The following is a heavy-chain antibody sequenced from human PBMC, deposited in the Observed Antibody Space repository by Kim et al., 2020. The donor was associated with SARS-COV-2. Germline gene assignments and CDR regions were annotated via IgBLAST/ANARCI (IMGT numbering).Heavy chain of an antibody. J-gene: IGHJ5*02. CDR2: FDPEDGET. CDR1: GYTLTELS. Sequence: ASVKVSCKVSGYTLTELSMHWVRQAPGKGLEWMGGFDPEDGETIYAQKFQGRVTMTEDTSTDTAYMELSSLRSEDTAVYYCATSITIFGGFDPWGQGNPGHRLL. V-gene: IGHV1-24*01. CDR3: ATSITIFGGFDP. D-gene: IGHD3-3*01.